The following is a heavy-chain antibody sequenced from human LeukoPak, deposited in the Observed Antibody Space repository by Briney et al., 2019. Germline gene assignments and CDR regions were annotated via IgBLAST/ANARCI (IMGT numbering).Heavy chain of an antibody. J-gene: IGHJ4*02. Sequence: PGGSLRLSCAASGFTFSSYSMNWVRQAPGKGLEWVSSISSSSSYIYYADSVKGRFTISRDNAKNSLYLQMNSLRAEDTAVYYCAKDKGAVTGTFDYWGQGTLVTVSS. D-gene: IGHD1-14*01. CDR1: GFTFSSYS. CDR3: AKDKGAVTGTFDY. V-gene: IGHV3-21*04. CDR2: ISSSSSYI.